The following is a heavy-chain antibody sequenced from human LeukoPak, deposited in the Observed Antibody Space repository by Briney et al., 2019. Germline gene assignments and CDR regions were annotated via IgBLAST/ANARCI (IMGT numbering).Heavy chain of an antibody. V-gene: IGHV4-34*01. CDR3: ARGGVVGATLEAFDI. CDR1: GGSFSGYY. CDR2: INHSGST. Sequence: SETLSLTCAVYGGSFSGYYWSWIRQPPGKGLEWIGEINHSGSTNYNPSLKSRVTISVDTSKNQFSLKLSSVTAADTAVYYCARGGVVGATLEAFDIWGQGTMVTVSS. D-gene: IGHD1-26*01. J-gene: IGHJ3*02.